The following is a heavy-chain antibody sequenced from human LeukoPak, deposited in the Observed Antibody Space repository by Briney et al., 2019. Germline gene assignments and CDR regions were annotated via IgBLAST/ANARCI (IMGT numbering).Heavy chain of an antibody. CDR1: GGSISSYY. CDR2: IYHSGST. Sequence: SETLSLTCTVSGGSISSYYWSWIRQPPGKGLEWIGYIYHSGSTNYNPSLKSRVTISVDTSKNQFSLKLSSVTAADTAVYYCARHQEYDFWSGYHYYGMDVWGQGTTVTVSS. CDR3: ARHQEYDFWSGYHYYGMDV. V-gene: IGHV4-59*01. D-gene: IGHD3-3*01. J-gene: IGHJ6*02.